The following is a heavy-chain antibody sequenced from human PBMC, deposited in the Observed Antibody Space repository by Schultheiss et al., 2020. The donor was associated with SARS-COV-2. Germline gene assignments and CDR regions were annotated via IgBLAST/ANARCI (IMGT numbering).Heavy chain of an antibody. J-gene: IGHJ6*02. CDR2: IYHSGST. CDR3: ARGGYQLPHVYYYGMDV. CDR1: GYSISSGYY. D-gene: IGHD2-2*01. Sequence: SETLSLTCAVSGYSISSGYYWGWIRQPPGKGLEWIGSIYHSGSTYYNPSLKSRVTISVDTSKNQFSLKLSSVTAADTAVYYCARGGYQLPHVYYYGMDVWGQGTTVTVSS. V-gene: IGHV4-38-2*01.